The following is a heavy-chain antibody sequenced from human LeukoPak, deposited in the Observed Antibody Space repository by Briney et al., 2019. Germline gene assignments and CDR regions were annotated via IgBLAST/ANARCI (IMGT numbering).Heavy chain of an antibody. J-gene: IGHJ4*02. V-gene: IGHV1-8*01. CDR3: ARGLDDSSGYYSPRGDY. Sequence: ATVKVSCKASGYTFTSYDINWVRPATGQGLEWMGWMNPNSGNTGYAQKFQGRVTMTRNTSISTAYMELSSLRSEDTAVYYCARGLDDSSGYYSPRGDYWGQGTLVTVSS. CDR1: GYTFTSYD. D-gene: IGHD3-22*01. CDR2: MNPNSGNT.